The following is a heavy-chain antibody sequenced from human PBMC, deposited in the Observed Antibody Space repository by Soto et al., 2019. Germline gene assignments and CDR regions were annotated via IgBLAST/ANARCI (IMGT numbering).Heavy chain of an antibody. CDR2: IIPIFGTA. J-gene: IGHJ4*02. CDR1: GGTFSSYA. Sequence: SVKVSCKASGGTFSSYAISWVRQAPGQGLEWMGGIIPIFGTANYAQKFQGRVTITADESTSTAYMELSSLRSEDTAVYYCARDRVGDIVVVTATWDFDYWGQGTLVTVSS. V-gene: IGHV1-69*13. D-gene: IGHD2-21*02. CDR3: ARDRVGDIVVVTATWDFDY.